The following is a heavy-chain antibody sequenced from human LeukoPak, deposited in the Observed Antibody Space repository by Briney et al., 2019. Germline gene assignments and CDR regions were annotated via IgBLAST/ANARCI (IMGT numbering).Heavy chain of an antibody. J-gene: IGHJ4*02. Sequence: SETLSLTCAVYGGSFSGYYWSWIRQPPGKGLEWIGEINHSGSTNYNPSLKSRVTISVDTSKNQFSLKLSSVTAADTAVYYCARGYRSGWYGFDYWGQGTLVTVSS. V-gene: IGHV4-34*01. CDR3: ARGYRSGWYGFDY. CDR1: GGSFSGYY. CDR2: INHSGST. D-gene: IGHD6-19*01.